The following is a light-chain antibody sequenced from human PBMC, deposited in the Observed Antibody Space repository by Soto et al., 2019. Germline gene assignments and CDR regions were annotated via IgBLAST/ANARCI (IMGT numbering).Light chain of an antibody. Sequence: EIVLSHSPDTLSLSPGERATLSCRASESVGNNFLAWYQQQPGQAPTLIIYDASSRASGPADRFSGSGSETDFTIIVSILEVEDVVGYCCHYYASLPNTFGEGTKVDIK. J-gene: IGKJ4*02. CDR1: ESVGNNF. V-gene: IGKV3-20*01. CDR2: DAS. CDR3: HYYASLPNT.